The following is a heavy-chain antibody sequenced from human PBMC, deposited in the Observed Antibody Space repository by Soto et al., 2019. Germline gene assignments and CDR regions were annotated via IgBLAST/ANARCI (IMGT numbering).Heavy chain of an antibody. D-gene: IGHD3-16*01. J-gene: IGHJ5*02. CDR1: GGSFSGYY. Sequence: SETLSLTCAVYGGSFSGYYWGWIRQPPGKGLEWIGEINHSGSTNSNPPLKSRVTISVDTSKNQFSLKLSSVTPADTAVYYCASVYGGWFDPWGQGTLVTVSS. CDR2: INHSGST. V-gene: IGHV4-34*01. CDR3: ASVYGGWFDP.